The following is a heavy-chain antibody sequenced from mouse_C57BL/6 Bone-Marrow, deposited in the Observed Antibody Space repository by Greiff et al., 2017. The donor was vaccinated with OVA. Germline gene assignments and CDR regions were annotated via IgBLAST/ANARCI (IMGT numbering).Heavy chain of an antibody. CDR1: GFSFNTYA. D-gene: IGHD2-3*01. CDR2: IRSKSNNYAT. Sequence: EAGGGLVQPKGSLKLSCAASGFSFNTYAMNWVRQAPGKGLEWVARIRSKSNNYATYYADSVKDRFTISRDDSESMLYLQMNNLKTEDTAMYYCVRHYGYFYYAMDYWGQGTSVTVSS. V-gene: IGHV10-1*01. CDR3: VRHYGYFYYAMDY. J-gene: IGHJ4*01.